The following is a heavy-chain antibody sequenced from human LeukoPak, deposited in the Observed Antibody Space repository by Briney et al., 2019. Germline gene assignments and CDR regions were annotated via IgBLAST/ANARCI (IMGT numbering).Heavy chain of an antibody. CDR1: GFSFSSYS. CDR3: ANFSA. Sequence: GGSLRLSCAASGFSFSSYSMNWARQAPGKGPEWLSYISSSSGYTNYADSVKGRFTISRDNAKNSLYLQMNSLRAEDTAVYYCANFSAWGQGTLVTVSS. CDR2: ISSSSGYT. V-gene: IGHV3-21*05. J-gene: IGHJ5*02.